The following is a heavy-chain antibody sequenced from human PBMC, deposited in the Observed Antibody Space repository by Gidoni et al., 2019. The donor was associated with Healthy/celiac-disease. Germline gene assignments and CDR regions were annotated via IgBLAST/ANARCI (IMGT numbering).Heavy chain of an antibody. Sequence: QLQLQESGSGLVKPSQTLSLTCAVSGGSISSGGYSWSWIRQPPGKGLEWIGYIYHSGSTYYNPSLKSRVTISVDRSKNQFSLKLSSVTAADTAVYYCARSRLDYDFWSGNSYYFDYWGQGTLVTVSS. CDR3: ARSRLDYDFWSGNSYYFDY. V-gene: IGHV4-30-2*01. CDR2: IYHSGST. CDR1: GGSISSGGYS. D-gene: IGHD3-3*01. J-gene: IGHJ4*02.